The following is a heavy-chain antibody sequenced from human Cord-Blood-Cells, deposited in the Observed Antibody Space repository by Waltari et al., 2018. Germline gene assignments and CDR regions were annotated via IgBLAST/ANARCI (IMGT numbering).Heavy chain of an antibody. CDR2: MNPNSGNT. J-gene: IGHJ4*02. V-gene: IGHV1-8*01. Sequence: QVQLVQSGAEVKKPGASVKVSCKASGYTFTSYDINWVRQAPGQGLEWMGWMNPNSGNTGYAQKFQGRVTMTRNTSISTAYMELSSLRSEDTAVYYCARVYYDFWSGYYLSWDYWGQGTLVTVSS. D-gene: IGHD3-3*01. CDR3: ARVYYDFWSGYYLSWDY. CDR1: GYTFTSYD.